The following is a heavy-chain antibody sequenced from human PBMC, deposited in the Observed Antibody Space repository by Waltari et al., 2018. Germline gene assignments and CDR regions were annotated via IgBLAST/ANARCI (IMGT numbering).Heavy chain of an antibody. CDR2: INHSGST. Sequence: QVQLQQWGAGLLKPSETLSLTCAVYGGSFSGYYWSWIRQPPGKGLEWIGEINHSGSTNYNPSLKSRVTISVDTSKNQFSLKLSSVTAADTAVYCCASHSYGPRYVDYWGQGTLVTVSS. V-gene: IGHV4-34*01. CDR3: ASHSYGPRYVDY. CDR1: GGSFSGYY. D-gene: IGHD5-18*01. J-gene: IGHJ4*02.